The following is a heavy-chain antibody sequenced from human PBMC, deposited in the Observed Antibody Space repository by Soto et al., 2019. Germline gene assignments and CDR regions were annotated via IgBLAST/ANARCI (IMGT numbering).Heavy chain of an antibody. D-gene: IGHD4-17*01. V-gene: IGHV4-34*01. CDR3: AIWRDYGDQYYFDY. CDR1: GGSFSGYY. J-gene: IGHJ4*02. CDR2: INHSGST. Sequence: PSETLSLTCAVYGGSFSGYYWSWIRQPPGKGLEWIGEINHSGSTNCNPSLKSRVTISVDTSKNQFSLKLSSVTAADTAVYYCAIWRDYGDQYYFDYWGQGTLVTGSS.